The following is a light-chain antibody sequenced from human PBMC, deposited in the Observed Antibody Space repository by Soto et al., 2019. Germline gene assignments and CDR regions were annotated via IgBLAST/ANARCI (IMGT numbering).Light chain of an antibody. CDR2: LGS. V-gene: IGKV2-28*01. Sequence: DIVMTQSPLSLPVTPGEPASISCRSSQSLMLSNGYNYVDWYLQTPGQSPQLLIYLGSNRASGVPDRCSGSGSATDFTLKISRVEAEDVGVYYCMQALQTPPTFGQGTKVEIK. J-gene: IGKJ1*01. CDR3: MQALQTPPT. CDR1: QSLMLSNGYNY.